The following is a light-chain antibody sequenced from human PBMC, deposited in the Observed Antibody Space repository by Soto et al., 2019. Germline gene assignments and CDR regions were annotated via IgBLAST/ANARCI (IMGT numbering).Light chain of an antibody. CDR1: EMVSST. J-gene: IGKJ5*01. CDR2: FSS. CDR3: QTYNNWPPIT. V-gene: IGKV3-15*01. Sequence: EIVMTHSPATLSMSQGGRGSRSCIASEMVSSTLAFYQHKPGQAARLLIYFSSTMATDIPARFSGSGSGTEFTLTISTPQSEDFAVYYCQTYNNWPPITFGQGTRMEIK.